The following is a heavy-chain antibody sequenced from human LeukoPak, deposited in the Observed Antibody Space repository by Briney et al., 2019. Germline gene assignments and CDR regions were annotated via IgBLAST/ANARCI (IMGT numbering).Heavy chain of an antibody. CDR3: ARPPAVVGATTTVDY. CDR2: ISSSGSTI. Sequence: GGSLRLSCAASGFTFSSYEMNWVRQAPGKGLEWVSYISSSGSTIYYADSVKGRFTISRDNAKNSLYLQMNSLRAEDMAVYYCARPPAVVGATTTVDYWGQGTLVTVSS. J-gene: IGHJ4*02. CDR1: GFTFSSYE. V-gene: IGHV3-48*03. D-gene: IGHD1-26*01.